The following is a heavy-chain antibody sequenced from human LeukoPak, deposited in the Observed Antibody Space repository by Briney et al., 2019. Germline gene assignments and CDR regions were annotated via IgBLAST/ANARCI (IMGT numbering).Heavy chain of an antibody. CDR2: IYPGDSDT. J-gene: IGHJ4*02. D-gene: IGHD2-21*01. CDR3: ARRPYCGGDCYFYYFDY. Sequence: GESLKISCKGSGYSFTSYWIGWVRQMPGKGLEWMGIIYPGDSDTRYSPSFQGQVTISADKSINTAYLQWSSLKASDTAMYYCARRPYCGGDCYFYYFDYWGQGTLVTVSS. V-gene: IGHV5-51*01. CDR1: GYSFTSYW.